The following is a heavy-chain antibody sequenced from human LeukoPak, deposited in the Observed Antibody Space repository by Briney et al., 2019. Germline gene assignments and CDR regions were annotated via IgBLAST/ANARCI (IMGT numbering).Heavy chain of an antibody. V-gene: IGHV1-69*05. D-gene: IGHD2-15*01. CDR2: IIPIFGTA. CDR3: AGESTEYCSGGSCYLREYYFDY. CDR1: GGTFSSYA. Sequence: GASVKVSCKASGGTFSSYAISWVRQAPGQGLEWMGRIIPIFGTANYAQKFQGRVTITTDESTSTAYMELSSLRSEDTAVYYCAGESTEYCSGGSCYLREYYFDYWGQGTLVTVSS. J-gene: IGHJ4*02.